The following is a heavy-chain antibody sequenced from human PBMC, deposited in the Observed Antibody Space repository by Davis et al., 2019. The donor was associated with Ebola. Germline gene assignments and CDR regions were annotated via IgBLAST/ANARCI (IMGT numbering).Heavy chain of an antibody. CDR3: ARDLRRSSSSSRALDY. D-gene: IGHD6-6*01. Sequence: GGSLRLSCAASGFTFSSYWMSWVRQAPGKGLEWVANIKQDGSEKYYVDSVKGRFTISRDNAKNSLYLQMNSLRAEDTAVYYCARDLRRSSSSSRALDYWGQGTLVTVSS. CDR1: GFTFSSYW. J-gene: IGHJ4*02. V-gene: IGHV3-7*03. CDR2: IKQDGSEK.